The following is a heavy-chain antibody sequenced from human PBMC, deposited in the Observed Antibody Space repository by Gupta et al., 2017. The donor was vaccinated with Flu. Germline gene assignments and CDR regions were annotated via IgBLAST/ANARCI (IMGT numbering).Heavy chain of an antibody. CDR1: GFFFSSYG. D-gene: IGHD2-15*01. J-gene: IGHJ4*02. Sequence: QVQLVESGGGVVQPGRSLRLSCAASGFFFSSYGLHWVRQAPGKGLEWVAVISYDGSYKYYGDSVKGRFTISRDNSKNTLYLQMNSLRHDDTAVYYCAKDQREYCSGGDCYPQILDFWGQGSLVTVSP. V-gene: IGHV3-30*18. CDR2: ISYDGSYK. CDR3: AKDQREYCSGGDCYPQILDF.